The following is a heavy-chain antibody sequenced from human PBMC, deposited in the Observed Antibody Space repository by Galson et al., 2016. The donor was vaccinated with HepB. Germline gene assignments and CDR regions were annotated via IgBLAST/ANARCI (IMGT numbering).Heavy chain of an antibody. D-gene: IGHD3-16*02. CDR2: SYDIGIGWT. CDR3: AKWDNSLYAFAI. CDR1: GDSINNDH. J-gene: IGHJ3*02. V-gene: IGHV4-59*01. Sequence: SETLSLTCTVSGDSINNDHWGWIRQPPGKGLEWIAYSYDIGIGWTNYNPSLKSRVTISADTTKNQFSLRLTSLTAADTAVYYCAKWDNSLYAFAIWGKGALVSVSS.